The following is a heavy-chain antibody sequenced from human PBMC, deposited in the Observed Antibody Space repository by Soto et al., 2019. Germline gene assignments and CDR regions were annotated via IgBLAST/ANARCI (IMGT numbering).Heavy chain of an antibody. V-gene: IGHV3-23*01. D-gene: IGHD6-13*01. CDR3: AKEIAASATLWLDP. J-gene: IGHJ5*02. CDR2: ISGSGGNT. Sequence: ETLSLTCTVSGGSISSSSYYWGWIRQPPGRGGEWVSAISGSGGNTYYVDSVKGRFTISRDNSKNTLYLQMNSLRAEDTAVYYCAKEIAASATLWLDPWGQGTLVTVSS. CDR1: GGSISSSSYY.